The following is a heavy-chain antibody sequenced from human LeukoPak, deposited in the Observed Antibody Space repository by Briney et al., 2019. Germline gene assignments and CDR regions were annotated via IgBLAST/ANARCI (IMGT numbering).Heavy chain of an antibody. Sequence: SETLSLTCTVSGGSISSYYWSWIRQPPGKGLEWIGYIYYSGSTNYNPSLKSRVTMSVDTSKNQFFLKLSSVTAADTAMYYCARDEPSGRYDYWGQGTLVTVSS. V-gene: IGHV4-59*12. CDR1: GGSISSYY. J-gene: IGHJ4*02. CDR3: ARDEPSGRYDY. CDR2: IYYSGST. D-gene: IGHD1-26*01.